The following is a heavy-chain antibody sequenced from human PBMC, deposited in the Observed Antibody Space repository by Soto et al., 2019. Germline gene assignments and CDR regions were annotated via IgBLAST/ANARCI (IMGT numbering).Heavy chain of an antibody. V-gene: IGHV3-74*01. Sequence: PGVSLRLSCAASGFTFSSYWMHWVRQAPGKGLVWVSRINGDGSTTSYADSVKGRFIISRDNAKNMLYLQMNSLRAEDTAVYYCARPRYDGSGTPFDHWGQGT. CDR2: INGDGSTT. CDR1: GFTFSSYW. J-gene: IGHJ4*02. CDR3: ARPRYDGSGTPFDH. D-gene: IGHD3-22*01.